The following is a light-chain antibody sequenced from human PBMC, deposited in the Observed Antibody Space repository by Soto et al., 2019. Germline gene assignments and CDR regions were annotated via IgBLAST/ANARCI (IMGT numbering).Light chain of an antibody. V-gene: IGKV3-20*01. Sequence: ENVFTQSPATLSLSPGERATLSCRASQTVGSSFLAWSQQKRGQPPRLLIYGESKRATGIPDRFSGSGSGADFTLTINRLEPEDFAVYYCQQFETFGGGTKVDIK. CDR1: QTVGSSF. CDR2: GES. J-gene: IGKJ4*01. CDR3: QQFET.